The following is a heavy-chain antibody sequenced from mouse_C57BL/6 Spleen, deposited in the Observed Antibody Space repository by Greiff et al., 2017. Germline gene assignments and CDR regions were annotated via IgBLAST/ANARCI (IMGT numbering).Heavy chain of an antibody. CDR1: GYSFTGYF. J-gene: IGHJ1*03. Sequence: EVNLVESGPELVKPGDSVKISCKASGYSFTGYFMNWVMQSHGKSLEWIGRINPYNGDTFYNQKFKGKATLTVDKSSSTAHMELRSLTSEDSAVYYCARYGDGNYWYFDVWGTGTTVTVSS. D-gene: IGHD2-1*01. CDR3: ARYGDGNYWYFDV. CDR2: INPYNGDT. V-gene: IGHV1-20*01.